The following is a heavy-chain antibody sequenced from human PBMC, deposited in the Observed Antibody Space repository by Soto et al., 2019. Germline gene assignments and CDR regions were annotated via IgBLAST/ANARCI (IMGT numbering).Heavy chain of an antibody. CDR1: GFTFSSYG. Sequence: GGSLRLSCAASGFTFSSYGMHWVRQAPGKGLEWVAVISYDGSNKYYADSVKGRFTISRDNSKNTLYLQMNSLRAEDTAVYYCAKDITTGYSSTPRMGWGYYYYGMDVWGQGTTVTVSS. J-gene: IGHJ6*02. D-gene: IGHD6-13*01. CDR3: AKDITTGYSSTPRMGWGYYYYGMDV. V-gene: IGHV3-30*18. CDR2: ISYDGSNK.